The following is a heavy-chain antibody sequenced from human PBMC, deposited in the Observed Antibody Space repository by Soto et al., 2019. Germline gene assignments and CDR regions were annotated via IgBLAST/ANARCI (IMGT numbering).Heavy chain of an antibody. CDR2: INAGNGNT. D-gene: IGHD6-19*01. CDR3: AINRIAVAGSYGMDV. CDR1: GYTFASYA. Sequence: ASVRVSCKASGYTFASYAMQWVRQARGQRLEWMGWINAGNGNTKYSQKFQGRVTITRDTSASTAYLELSSLRSADTAVYYCAINRIAVAGSYGMDVWGQGTTVTVSS. V-gene: IGHV1-3*01. J-gene: IGHJ6*02.